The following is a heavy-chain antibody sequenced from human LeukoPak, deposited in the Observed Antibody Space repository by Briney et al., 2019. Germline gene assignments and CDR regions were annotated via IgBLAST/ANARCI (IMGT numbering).Heavy chain of an antibody. J-gene: IGHJ5*02. V-gene: IGHV1-2*02. CDR3: ARRTPVYSNWFDP. CDR2: INPNSGGT. D-gene: IGHD1-14*01. CDR1: GYTFTGYY. Sequence: ASVKVSCRASGYTFTGYYMHWVRQAPGQGLEWMGWINPNSGGTNYAQKFQGRVTMTRDTSISTAYMELSRLRSDDTAVYYCARRTPVYSNWFDPWGQGTLVTVSS.